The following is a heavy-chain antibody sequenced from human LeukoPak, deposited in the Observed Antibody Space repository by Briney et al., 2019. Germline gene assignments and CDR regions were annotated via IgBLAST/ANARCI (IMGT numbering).Heavy chain of an antibody. CDR3: ARRVPQDAFDI. CDR1: GYTFTSYD. J-gene: IGHJ3*02. V-gene: IGHV1-8*03. Sequence: ASVKVSCKASGYTFTSYDINWLRQATGQGLEWMGWMNPNSGNTGYAQKFQGRVTITRNTSISTAYMELSSLRSEDTAVYYCARRVPQDAFDIWGQGTMVTVSS. CDR2: MNPNSGNT.